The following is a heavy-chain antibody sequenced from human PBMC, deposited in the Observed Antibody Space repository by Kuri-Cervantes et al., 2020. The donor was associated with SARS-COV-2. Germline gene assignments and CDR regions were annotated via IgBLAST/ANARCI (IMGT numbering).Heavy chain of an antibody. CDR1: GYSISSGYY. CDR3: ARPYGDDLNWYFDL. D-gene: IGHD4-17*01. J-gene: IGHJ2*01. V-gene: IGHV4-38-2*02. CDR2: INHSGST. Sequence: SETLSLICTVSGYSISSGYYWGWIRQPPGKGLEWIGEINHSGSTNYNPSLKSRVTISVDTSKNQFSLKLSSVTAADTAVYYCARPYGDDLNWYFDLWGRGTLVTVSS.